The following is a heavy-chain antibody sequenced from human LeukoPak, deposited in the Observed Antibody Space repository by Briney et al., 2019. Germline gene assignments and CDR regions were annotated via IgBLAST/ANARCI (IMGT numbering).Heavy chain of an antibody. CDR3: TTDGAGFDT. J-gene: IGHJ5*02. Sequence: PGGSLRLSCAASEFTFSNYHMNWVRQAPGKGLEWLSYINIGGTNTHYADSVKGRFTISRDNAKKSLYLEMNNLRAEDTAVYYCTTDGAGFDTWGQGVLVTVSS. CDR2: INIGGTNT. CDR1: EFTFSNYH. V-gene: IGHV3-48*03.